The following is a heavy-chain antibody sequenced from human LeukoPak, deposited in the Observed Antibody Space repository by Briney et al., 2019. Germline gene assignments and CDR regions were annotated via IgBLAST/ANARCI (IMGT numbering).Heavy chain of an antibody. D-gene: IGHD5-18*01. CDR2: ISGGGGNT. J-gene: IGHJ4*02. CDR1: EFTFSSYA. V-gene: IGHV3-23*01. CDR3: AKERSRIQLWSDFDY. Sequence: GGSLRLSCAASEFTFSSYAMSWVRQAPGKGLEWVSTISGGGGNTYYTDSVKGRFTISRDNSKNTLYLQMNSLRAEDTAVYYCAKERSRIQLWSDFDYWGQGTLVTVSS.